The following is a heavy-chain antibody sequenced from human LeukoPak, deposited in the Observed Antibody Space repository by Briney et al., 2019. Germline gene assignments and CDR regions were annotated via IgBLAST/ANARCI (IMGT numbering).Heavy chain of an antibody. CDR1: GYTFTDYY. D-gene: IGHD2-15*01. V-gene: IGHV1-2*02. J-gene: IGHJ4*02. Sequence: ASVKVSCKGSGYTFTDYYLHWVRQAPGQGLEWVGYINPRDGGTSSPPNFRGRVTMTTDASSSTVYMELSRLTSDDTAIYYCARECNGLLSKDLDYWGQGTLVTVSS. CDR2: INPRDGGT. CDR3: ARECNGLLSKDLDY.